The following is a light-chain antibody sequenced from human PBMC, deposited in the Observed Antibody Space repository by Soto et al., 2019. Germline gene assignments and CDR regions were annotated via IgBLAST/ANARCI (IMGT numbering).Light chain of an antibody. V-gene: IGLV4-69*01. CDR2: LNSDGSH. CDR3: QTWGTGIRV. Sequence: QSVLTQSPSASASLGASVNLTCTLSSGHSSYAIAWHQQQPEKGPRFLMMLNSDGSHNKGDGIPDRFSGSSSGTERYLTISSLQSEDEADYCCQTWGTGIRVFGGGTKVTVL. CDR1: SGHSSYA. J-gene: IGLJ3*02.